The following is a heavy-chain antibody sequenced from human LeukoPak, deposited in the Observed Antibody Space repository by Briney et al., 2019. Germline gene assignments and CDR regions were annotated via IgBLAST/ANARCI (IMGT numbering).Heavy chain of an antibody. V-gene: IGHV4-59*01. CDR2: TYYTGST. Sequence: PSETLSLTCTVSGGSISSYHWSWIRQPPGKGLEWIGHTYYTGSTNYNPSLKSRVTISLDTSKNQFSLKLSSVTAADTAVYYCTSSLGVVIHGGMDVWGQGTTVTVSS. D-gene: IGHD3-3*01. CDR3: TSSLGVVIHGGMDV. CDR1: GGSISSYH. J-gene: IGHJ6*02.